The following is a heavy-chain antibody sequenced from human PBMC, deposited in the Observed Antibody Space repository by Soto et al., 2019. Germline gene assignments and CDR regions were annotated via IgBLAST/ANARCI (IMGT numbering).Heavy chain of an antibody. J-gene: IGHJ6*02. CDR3: ARTSAAGKYYYGMDV. CDR1: GYNFANYW. D-gene: IGHD6-13*01. CDR2: IYPGDSET. Sequence: PGESLKISCKGSGYNFANYWIGWVRQMPGKGLEWMGIIYPGDSETRYSPSFQGQVTISADKSISTAYLQWSSLKASDTAMYYCARTSAAGKYYYGMDVWGQGTTVTVSS. V-gene: IGHV5-51*01.